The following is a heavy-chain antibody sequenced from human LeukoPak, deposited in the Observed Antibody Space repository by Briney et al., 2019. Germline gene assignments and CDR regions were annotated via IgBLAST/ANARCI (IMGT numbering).Heavy chain of an antibody. V-gene: IGHV1-69*13. CDR1: GGTFSSYA. J-gene: IGHJ6*02. D-gene: IGHD3-10*01. CDR2: IIPIFATA. Sequence: SVKVSCKASGGTFSSYAISWVRQAPGQGLEWMGGIIPIFATANYAQKFQGRVTITADESTSTAYMELSSLRSEDTAVYYCARVPRTMVRGPYGMDVWGQGTTVTVSS. CDR3: ARVPRTMVRGPYGMDV.